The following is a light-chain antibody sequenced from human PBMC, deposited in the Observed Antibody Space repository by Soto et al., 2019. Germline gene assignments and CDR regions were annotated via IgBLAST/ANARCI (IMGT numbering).Light chain of an antibody. CDR2: DVT. V-gene: IGLV2-14*01. Sequence: QAASVSGSPGQSITISCTGTSSDVGGYKYVSWYQQHPGKAPKLMIYDVTNRPSGVSNRFSGSKSGHTASLTISGLQAEDEADYYCSSYTSSSTLVVFGTGTKLTVL. CDR3: SSYTSSSTLVV. J-gene: IGLJ1*01. CDR1: SSDVGGYKY.